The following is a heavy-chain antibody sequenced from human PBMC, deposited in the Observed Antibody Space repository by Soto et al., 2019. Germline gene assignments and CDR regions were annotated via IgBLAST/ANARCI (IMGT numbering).Heavy chain of an antibody. J-gene: IGHJ4*02. CDR2: ISYSGSA. CDR1: GGSNSSGNYY. D-gene: IGHD2-15*01. Sequence: QVQLQESGPGLVKPSQTLSLTCTVSGGSNSSGNYYWSWIRQPPGKGLEWIGFISYSGSAYYNPSLKSRVTISVDTSKNQFSLNLSFVTAADTAVYYCATMGTPATGLYYFDYWGQGTLVTVSS. CDR3: ATMGTPATGLYYFDY. V-gene: IGHV4-30-4*01.